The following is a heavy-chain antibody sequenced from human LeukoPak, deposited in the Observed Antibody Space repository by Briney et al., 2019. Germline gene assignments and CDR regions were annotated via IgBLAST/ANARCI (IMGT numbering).Heavy chain of an antibody. CDR1: GFTFSSYA. Sequence: PGGSLRLSCAASGFTFSSYAMSWVRQAPGKGLEWVSAISGSGGSTYYADSVKARFTISRDNSKNTLYLQMNSLRAEDTAVYYCAKDVYYYGSGSYYSWDNWGQGTLVTVSS. J-gene: IGHJ4*02. CDR2: ISGSGGST. D-gene: IGHD3-10*01. V-gene: IGHV3-23*01. CDR3: AKDVYYYGSGSYYSWDN.